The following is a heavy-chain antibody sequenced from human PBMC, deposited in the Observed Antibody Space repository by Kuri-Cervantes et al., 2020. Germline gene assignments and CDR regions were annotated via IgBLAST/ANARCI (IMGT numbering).Heavy chain of an antibody. J-gene: IGHJ4*02. CDR2: INWNGGST. CDR3: ARLYCTNGVCFYYFDY. CDR1: GFNFDDYG. D-gene: IGHD2-8*01. Sequence: GESLKISCAASGFNFDDYGMSWVRQAPGKGLEWVSGINWNGGSTGYADSVKGRSTISRDNAKNSLYLQMNSLRAEDTALYHCARLYCTNGVCFYYFDYWGQGTLVTVSS. V-gene: IGHV3-20*01.